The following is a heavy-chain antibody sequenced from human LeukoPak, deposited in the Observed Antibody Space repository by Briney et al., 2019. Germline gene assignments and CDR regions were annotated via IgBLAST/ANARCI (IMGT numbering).Heavy chain of an antibody. V-gene: IGHV3-15*01. J-gene: IGHJ4*02. CDR3: TTDQGLVLWFGELLPIDY. D-gene: IGHD3-10*01. CDR2: IKSKTDGGTT. Sequence: PGGSLRLSCAASGFTFSNAWMSWVRQAPGKGLEWVGRIKSKTDGGTTDYAAPVKGRFTISRDDSKNTLYLQMNSLKTEDTAVYYCTTDQGLVLWFGELLPIDYWGQGTLVTVSS. CDR1: GFTFSNAW.